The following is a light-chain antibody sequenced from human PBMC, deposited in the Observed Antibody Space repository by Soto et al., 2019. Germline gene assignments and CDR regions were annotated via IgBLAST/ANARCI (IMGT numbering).Light chain of an antibody. V-gene: IGKV1-33*01. CDR1: QDIYSF. J-gene: IGKJ4*01. Sequence: DIQMTQSPSSLSASVGDRVTITCQASQDIYSFLCWYQQKPGKAPKLLIYDASKLETGVPSRFSGSGSGTHFTLTISSLQPEDIATYYCQQYDNLLTFGGGTKVEIK. CDR3: QQYDNLLT. CDR2: DAS.